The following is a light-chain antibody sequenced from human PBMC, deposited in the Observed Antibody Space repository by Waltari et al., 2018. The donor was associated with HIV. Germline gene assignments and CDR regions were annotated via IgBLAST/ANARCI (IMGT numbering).Light chain of an antibody. CDR3: QQCYSTPFT. V-gene: IGKV1-39*01. J-gene: IGKJ3*01. Sequence: DIQMTQSPSSLSASVGDRVTITCRASQSISSYLNWYQQKPGKAPKLLIYAASSLQSGVPSRFSGSGSETDFTLTISSLQPEDFATYYCQQCYSTPFTFGPGTKVDIK. CDR1: QSISSY. CDR2: AAS.